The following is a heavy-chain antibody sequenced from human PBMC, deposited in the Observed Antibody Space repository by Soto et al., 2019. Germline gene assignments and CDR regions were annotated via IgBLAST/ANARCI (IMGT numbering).Heavy chain of an antibody. Sequence: EVQLVESGGGFVQPGESLRLSCEASGFSISDHFMTWVRQAPGKGLEWVANTKQNGNEEFYVDSVKGRFTISRDNAKNSVYLQMDSLRVEDTAVYYCAREGLVGGVDDAADVWGQGKMVIVSS. CDR2: TKQNGNEE. D-gene: IGHD1-26*01. CDR1: GFSISDHF. CDR3: AREGLVGGVDDAADV. V-gene: IGHV3-7*01. J-gene: IGHJ3*01.